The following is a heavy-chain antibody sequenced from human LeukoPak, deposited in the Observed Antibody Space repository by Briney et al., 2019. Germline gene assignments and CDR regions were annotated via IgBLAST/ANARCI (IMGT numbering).Heavy chain of an antibody. V-gene: IGHV3-23*01. CDR1: GFTFRSYA. J-gene: IGHJ4*02. D-gene: IGHD2-2*01. CDR2: ISGNGGGT. CDR3: AKGDCSSTSCYAPADY. Sequence: PGGSLRLSCAASGFTFRSYAMSWVRQAPGKGLEWVSAISGNGGGTYYADSVKGPFTISRDNSKNTLYLQMNSLRAEDTAVYYCAKGDCSSTSCYAPADYWGQGTLATVSS.